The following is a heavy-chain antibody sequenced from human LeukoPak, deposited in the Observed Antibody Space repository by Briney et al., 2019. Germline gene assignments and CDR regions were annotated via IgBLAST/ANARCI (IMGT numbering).Heavy chain of an antibody. J-gene: IGHJ4*02. Sequence: GGSLRLSCAVSGFSIGSSWMSWVCQTPGKGLEWVADMNEDGSGTYYVDSVKGRFTVSRDNAQNSVYLQMNSLRVEDTGVYYCARDPAWGAIDYWGQGTLVTVSS. CDR2: MNEDGSGT. CDR1: GFSIGSSW. CDR3: ARDPAWGAIDY. D-gene: IGHD7-27*01. V-gene: IGHV3-7*01.